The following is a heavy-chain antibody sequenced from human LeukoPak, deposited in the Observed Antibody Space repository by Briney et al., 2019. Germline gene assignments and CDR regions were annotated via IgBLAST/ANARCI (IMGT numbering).Heavy chain of an antibody. J-gene: IGHJ6*03. CDR2: IIPILGIA. Sequence: EASVKVSCKASGGTFSSYAISWVRQAPGQGLEWMGRIIPILGIANYAQKFQGGVAITADKSTSTAYMELSSLRSEDTAVYYCARLHNPMGYYYYMDVWGKGTTVTVSS. CDR3: ARLHNPMGYYYYMDV. V-gene: IGHV1-69*04. CDR1: GGTFSSYA. D-gene: IGHD3-10*01.